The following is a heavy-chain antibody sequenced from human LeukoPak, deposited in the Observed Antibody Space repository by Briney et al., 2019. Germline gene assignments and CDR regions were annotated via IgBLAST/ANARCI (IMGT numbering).Heavy chain of an antibody. CDR3: ARLHCGGDCCRFDP. CDR1: GGSISNYY. D-gene: IGHD2-21*02. V-gene: IGHV4-59*08. Sequence: SETLSLTCTVSGGSISNYYWSWIRQPPGKGLEWIGYIYYSGSTNYNPSLKSRVTISVDTSKNQFSLKLSSVTAADTAVYYCARLHCGGDCCRFDPWGQGTLVTVSS. J-gene: IGHJ5*02. CDR2: IYYSGST.